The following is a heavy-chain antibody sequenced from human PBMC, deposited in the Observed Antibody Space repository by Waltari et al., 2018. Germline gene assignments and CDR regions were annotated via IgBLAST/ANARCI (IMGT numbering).Heavy chain of an antibody. J-gene: IGHJ4*02. Sequence: QVQLVQPLSELKKPGSSVIISCTASGYTFRPYAINWVRHAPGQGPQWMGWIHPSTGNPTYARDFIGRFVFSLDSSVTTAYLEISDLKTEDTAVYYCARGLRFTESLDSWGRGTLVTVSS. D-gene: IGHD4-4*01. CDR1: GYTFRPYA. CDR3: ARGLRFTESLDS. CDR2: IHPSTGNP. V-gene: IGHV7-4-1*02.